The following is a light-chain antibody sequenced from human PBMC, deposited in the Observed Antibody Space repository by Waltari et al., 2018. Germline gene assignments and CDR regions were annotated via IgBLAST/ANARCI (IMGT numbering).Light chain of an antibody. Sequence: IQMTQSPSSLSASVGDRVTITCQASQDITNYLNWYQQKPGKAPKLLIYDASNLETGVPSRFSGSGSGTHFTFTISSLKPEDIAIYYCQQYDHLHMYTFGQGTKLQIK. J-gene: IGKJ2*01. V-gene: IGKV1-33*01. CDR2: DAS. CDR3: QQYDHLHMYT. CDR1: QDITNY.